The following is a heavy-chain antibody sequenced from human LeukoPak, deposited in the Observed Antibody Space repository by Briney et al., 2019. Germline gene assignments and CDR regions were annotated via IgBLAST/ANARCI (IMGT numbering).Heavy chain of an antibody. CDR1: GGTFSSYA. V-gene: IGHV1-69*13. CDR3: ARAPIYEEVVVAAEYYFDY. CDR2: IIPIFGTA. J-gene: IGHJ4*02. D-gene: IGHD2-15*01. Sequence: SAKVSCKASGGTFSSYAISWVREAPGQGLEWMGGIIPIFGTANYAQKFQGRVTITADESTSTAYMELSSLRSEDTAVHYCARAPIYEEVVVAAEYYFDYWGQGTLVTVSS.